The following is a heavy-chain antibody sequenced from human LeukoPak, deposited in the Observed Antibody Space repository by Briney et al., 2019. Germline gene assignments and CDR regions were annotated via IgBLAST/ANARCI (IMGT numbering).Heavy chain of an antibody. CDR1: GGTFSSYA. Sequence: GASVKVSFKSSGGTFSSYAISWVRQAPGQGLEWMGGIIPIFGTANYAQNFQGRVTITADKSTSTAYMELSSLRSEDTAVYYCASSRRAAARSYFDYRGQGTLVTVSS. J-gene: IGHJ4*02. D-gene: IGHD6-13*01. CDR3: ASSRRAAARSYFDY. CDR2: IIPIFGTA. V-gene: IGHV1-69*06.